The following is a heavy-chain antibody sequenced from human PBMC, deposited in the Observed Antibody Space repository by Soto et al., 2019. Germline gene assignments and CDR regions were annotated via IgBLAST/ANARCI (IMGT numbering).Heavy chain of an antibody. D-gene: IGHD3-3*01. CDR2: ITSSSTRNI. CDR3: ARDDPIFGAIPRMDI. CDR1: GFPFSTYT. Sequence: EVQLVESGGRLVKPGGSLRLPCSASGFPFSTYTMYWVRQAPGKGLEWVSSITSSSTRNIFYADSVKGRFTISRDNANNILYLQMNNLRVEDTAVYYCARDDPIFGAIPRMDIWGQGTTVTVSS. J-gene: IGHJ6*02. V-gene: IGHV3-21*02.